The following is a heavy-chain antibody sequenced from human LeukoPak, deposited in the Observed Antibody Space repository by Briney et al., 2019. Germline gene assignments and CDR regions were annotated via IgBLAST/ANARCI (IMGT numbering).Heavy chain of an antibody. CDR1: GFTVSSNY. Sequence: GGSLRLSCAASGFTVSSNYMSWVRQAPGKGLEWVSAISGSGGSTYYADSVKGRFTISRDNSKNTLYLQMNSLRAEDTAVYYCAKWGYDSSGSPYYFDYWGQGTLVTVSS. V-gene: IGHV3-23*01. CDR3: AKWGYDSSGSPYYFDY. CDR2: ISGSGGST. D-gene: IGHD3-22*01. J-gene: IGHJ4*02.